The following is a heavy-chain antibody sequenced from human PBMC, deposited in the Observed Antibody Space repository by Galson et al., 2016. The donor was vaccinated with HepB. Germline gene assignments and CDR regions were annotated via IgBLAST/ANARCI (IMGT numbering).Heavy chain of an antibody. V-gene: IGHV4-59*01. D-gene: IGHD6-19*01. CDR3: VAGIGWLPDV. CDR1: DASISDYY. CDR2: IYKSETT. Sequence: QVQLQESGPGLVKPSETLSLTCTVSDASISDYYCNWVRQSPGKGLEWIGYIYKSETTKYNPSLKSRVTISGDTAKSPCSLNLHSVTAADTAGYYCVAGIGWLPDVWGKGTSVTVSA. J-gene: IGHJ6*04.